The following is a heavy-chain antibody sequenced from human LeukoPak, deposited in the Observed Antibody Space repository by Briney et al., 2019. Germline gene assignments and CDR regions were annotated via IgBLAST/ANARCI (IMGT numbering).Heavy chain of an antibody. CDR2: IYYSGST. J-gene: IGHJ4*02. CDR3: AGRRKTHLDY. Sequence: SQTLSLTCTVSGGSINSGGYYWSWIRQHPGKGLEWIGYIYYSGSTYYNPSLKSRVTISVDTSKNQFSLKLSSVTAADTAVYYCAGRRKTHLDYWGQGTLVTVSS. V-gene: IGHV4-31*03. CDR1: GGSINSGGYY.